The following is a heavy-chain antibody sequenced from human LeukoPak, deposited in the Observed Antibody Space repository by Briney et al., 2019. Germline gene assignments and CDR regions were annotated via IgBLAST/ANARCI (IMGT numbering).Heavy chain of an antibody. CDR1: GGSISSYY. D-gene: IGHD5-18*01. J-gene: IGHJ4*02. CDR3: ARDDGYSYGFEY. Sequence: SETLSLTCTVSGGSISSYYWGWIRQPPGKGLEWIGYIYYSGSTNYNPSLKSRVTISVDTSKNQFSLKLSSVTAAGTAVYYCARDDGYSYGFEYWGQGTLVTVSS. V-gene: IGHV4-59*01. CDR2: IYYSGST.